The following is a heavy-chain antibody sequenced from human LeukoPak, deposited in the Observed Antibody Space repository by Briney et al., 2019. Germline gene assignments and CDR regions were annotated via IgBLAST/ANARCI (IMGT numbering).Heavy chain of an antibody. V-gene: IGHV1-2*02. CDR2: INPNSGGT. J-gene: IGHJ4*02. Sequence: ASVKVSCKASGYTFTGYYMHWVRQAPGQGLEWMGWINPNSGGTNFAQKFQGRVTLTRDTSINTAYMELSSLRSDDTAVYYCARKQVSTSNFDYWGQGTLVIVSS. CDR1: GYTFTGYY. D-gene: IGHD5/OR15-5a*01. CDR3: ARKQVSTSNFDY.